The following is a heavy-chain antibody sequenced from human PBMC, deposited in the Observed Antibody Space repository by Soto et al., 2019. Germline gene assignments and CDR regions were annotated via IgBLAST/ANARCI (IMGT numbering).Heavy chain of an antibody. CDR1: GFTFSSYA. CDR3: AKDQRYNWNDLGHDY. D-gene: IGHD1-1*01. V-gene: IGHV3-23*01. Sequence: EVQLLESGGGLVQPGGSLRLSCVASGFTFSSYAMSWVRQAPGKGLEWVSAISGSGGSTYYADSVKGRFTISSDNSENTLYLQVDSLRAEDTAVYYCAKDQRYNWNDLGHDYWGQGTLVTVSS. CDR2: ISGSGGST. J-gene: IGHJ4*02.